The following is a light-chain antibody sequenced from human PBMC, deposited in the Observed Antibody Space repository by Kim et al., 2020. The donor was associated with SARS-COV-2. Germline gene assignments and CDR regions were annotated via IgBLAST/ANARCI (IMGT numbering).Light chain of an antibody. CDR1: QSISSW. J-gene: IGKJ2*01. CDR3: QHYNSYPYT. Sequence: DIQMTQSPSTLSASVGDRVTITCRASQSISSWLAWYQQRPGQAPKLLIYKASNLESGVPSRFSGSGSGTEFTLTISSLQTDDIAIYFCQHYNSYPYTFGQGTKLEI. CDR2: KAS. V-gene: IGKV1-5*03.